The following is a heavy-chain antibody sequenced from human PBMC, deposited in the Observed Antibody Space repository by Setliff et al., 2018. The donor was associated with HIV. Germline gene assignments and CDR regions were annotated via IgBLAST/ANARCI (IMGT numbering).Heavy chain of an antibody. J-gene: IGHJ4*02. CDR1: GGSISSGSYY. D-gene: IGHD3-22*01. Sequence: SETLSLTCTVSGGSISSGSYYWSWMRQPAGKGLEWIGHIYTSGSTNYNPSLKSRVTMSIDTSKNQFFLKLSSVTALDTATYYCARMGNSYDSSGSYDYFDYWGQGTLVTVSS. CDR3: ARMGNSYDSSGSYDYFDY. CDR2: IYTSGST. V-gene: IGHV4-61*09.